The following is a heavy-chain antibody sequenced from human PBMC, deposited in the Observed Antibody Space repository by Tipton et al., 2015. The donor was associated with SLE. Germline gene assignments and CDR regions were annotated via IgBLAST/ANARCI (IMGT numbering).Heavy chain of an antibody. V-gene: IGHV4-59*02. J-gene: IGHJ1*01. Sequence: LSLTCTVSGGSVSSQYWSWIRQPPGKGLEWIGYIYHSGSTNYNPSLTSRVTISVDTSKNQFYLNLRSVTAADTAVYYCARSSGWDAEYFQDWGQGTLVTVSS. D-gene: IGHD6-19*01. CDR2: IYHSGST. CDR1: GGSVSSQY. CDR3: ARSSGWDAEYFQD.